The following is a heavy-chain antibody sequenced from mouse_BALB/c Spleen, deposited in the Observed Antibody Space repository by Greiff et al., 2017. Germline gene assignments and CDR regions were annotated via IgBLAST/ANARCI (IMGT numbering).Heavy chain of an antibody. J-gene: IGHJ3*01. CDR2: ISSGGSYT. Sequence: EVKLVESGGGLVKPGGSLKLSCAASGFTFSSYTMSWVRQTPEKRLEWVATISSGGSYTYYPDSVKGRFTISRDNAKNTLYLQMSSLKSEDTAMYYCTRDRDGNYAYWGQGTLVTVSA. CDR1: GFTFSSYT. D-gene: IGHD2-1*01. V-gene: IGHV5-6-4*01. CDR3: TRDRDGNYAY.